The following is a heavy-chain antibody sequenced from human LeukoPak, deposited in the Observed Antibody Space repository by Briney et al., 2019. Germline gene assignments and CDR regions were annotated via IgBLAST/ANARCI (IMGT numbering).Heavy chain of an antibody. J-gene: IGHJ6*02. V-gene: IGHV4-59*08. D-gene: IGHD6-13*01. CDR2: IYYSGST. CDR1: VGSIRSYS. Sequence: PSEPLSLTGTVPVGSIRSYSWSWIRQPPGKGLEWIGYIYYSGSTNYNPSLKSRVTISVDTSKNQFSLKLSSVTAADTAVYYCARHEGSSWDYYGMDVWGQGTTVTVSS. CDR3: ARHEGSSWDYYGMDV.